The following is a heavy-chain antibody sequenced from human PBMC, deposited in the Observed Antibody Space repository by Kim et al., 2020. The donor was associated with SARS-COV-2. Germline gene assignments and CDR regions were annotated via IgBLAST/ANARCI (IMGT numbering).Heavy chain of an antibody. V-gene: IGHV3-48*03. CDR1: GFTFSRHE. J-gene: IGHJ4*02. CDR3: ARGQSVDAY. CDR2: INENGRTI. D-gene: IGHD2-8*01. Sequence: GGSLRLSCAASGFTFSRHEMNWVRQSPGKRLEWVSFINENGRTIYYADSVKGRFTISRDNAKSSLYLQMNSLRAEDTAVYYCARGQSVDAYWGQGTLVTV.